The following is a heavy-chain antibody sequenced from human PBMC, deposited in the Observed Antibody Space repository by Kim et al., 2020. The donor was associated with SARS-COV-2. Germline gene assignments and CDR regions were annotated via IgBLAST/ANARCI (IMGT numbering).Heavy chain of an antibody. D-gene: IGHD4-17*01. CDR1: GFTFSSYS. Sequence: GGSLRLSCAASGFTFSSYSMNWVRQAPGKGLEWVSYISSSSSTIYYADSVKGRFTISRDNAKNSLYLQMNSLRDEDTAVYYCARDHHDYGGNFPFDYWGQGTLVTVSS. V-gene: IGHV3-48*02. CDR3: ARDHHDYGGNFPFDY. CDR2: ISSSSSTI. J-gene: IGHJ4*02.